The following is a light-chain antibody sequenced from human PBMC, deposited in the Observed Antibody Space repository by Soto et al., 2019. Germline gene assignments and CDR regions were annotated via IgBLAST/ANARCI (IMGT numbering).Light chain of an antibody. J-gene: IGKJ2*01. V-gene: IGKV3-20*01. Sequence: EIVLTQSPGTLSLSPGERATLSCRASQSVSSSYLAWYQHKPGQAPRLLIYGASSWATGIPDRFSGSGSGTDFTLTISRLEPEDFAVYYCQQYGSSPNAFGQGTKLEIK. CDR3: QQYGSSPNA. CDR1: QSVSSSY. CDR2: GAS.